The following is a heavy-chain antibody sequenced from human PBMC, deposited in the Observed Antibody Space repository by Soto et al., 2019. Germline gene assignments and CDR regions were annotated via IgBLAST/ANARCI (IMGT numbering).Heavy chain of an antibody. V-gene: IGHV1-24*01. Sequence: ASVKVSCKVSGYTLTEVSIHWVRQAPGKGLEWMGGFDPEDGETIYAQKFQGRVTMTEDTSTDTAYMELSSLRSEDTAVYYCATRPYGSGENWFDPWGQGTLVTVSS. CDR2: FDPEDGET. J-gene: IGHJ5*02. CDR3: ATRPYGSGENWFDP. CDR1: GYTLTEVS. D-gene: IGHD3-10*01.